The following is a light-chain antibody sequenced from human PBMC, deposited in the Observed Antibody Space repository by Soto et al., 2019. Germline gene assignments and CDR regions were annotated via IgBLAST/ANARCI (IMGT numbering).Light chain of an antibody. J-gene: IGLJ2*01. CDR1: DIGSQS. V-gene: IGLV3-21*02. CDR3: QIWDGGIHHVI. CDR2: DVY. Sequence: SYELTQSPSVSVAPGQTATITCTGNDIGSQSVHWYQQRAGQAPVLVIYDVYDRPSGIPERFSGSISATTATLTISRVEAGDEADYYCQIWDGGIHHVIFGGGTKLTVL.